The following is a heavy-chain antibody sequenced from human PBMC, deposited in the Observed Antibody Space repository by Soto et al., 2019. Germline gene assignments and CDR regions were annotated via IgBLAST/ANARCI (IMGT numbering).Heavy chain of an antibody. CDR3: ARGAGVIIVDY. V-gene: IGHV3-53*02. CDR2: IYSAGHT. Sequence: EVQLVETGGGLIQPGGSLRLSCAASGFTVSINYMTWFRQAPGKGLEWVSIIYSAGHTYYADSVKGRFTISRDNSKNTLYLQMNSLRAEDTAVYYCARGAGVIIVDYWGQGTLVTVSS. J-gene: IGHJ4*02. D-gene: IGHD3-10*01. CDR1: GFTVSINY.